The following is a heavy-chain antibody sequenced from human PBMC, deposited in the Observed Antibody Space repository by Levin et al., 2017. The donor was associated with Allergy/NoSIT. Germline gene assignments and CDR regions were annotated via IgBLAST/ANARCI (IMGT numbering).Heavy chain of an antibody. D-gene: IGHD3-9*01. CDR2: ISAYNGNT. V-gene: IGHV1-18*01. CDR3: ARGVLRYFDWLPEPCHFDY. J-gene: IGHJ4*02. CDR1: GYTFTSYG. Sequence: AASVKVSCKASGYTFTSYGISWVRQAPGQGLEWMGWISAYNGNTNYAQKLQGRVTMTTDTSTSTAYMELRSLRSDDTAVYYCARGVLRYFDWLPEPCHFDYWGQGTLVTVSS.